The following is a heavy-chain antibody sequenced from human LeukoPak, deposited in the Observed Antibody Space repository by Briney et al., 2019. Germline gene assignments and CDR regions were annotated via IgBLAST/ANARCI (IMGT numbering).Heavy chain of an antibody. CDR2: INPSGGST. CDR3: ASGEYCSSTSCSPRIDAFDI. CDR1: GYTYTSYY. V-gene: IGHV1-46*01. J-gene: IGHJ3*02. D-gene: IGHD2-2*01. Sequence: ASVKVSCKASGYTYTSYYMHWVRQAPGQGLEWMGIINPSGGSTSYAQKFQGRVTMTRDTSKSTVYMELSSLRSEDTAVYYCASGEYCSSTSCSPRIDAFDIWGQGTMVTVSS.